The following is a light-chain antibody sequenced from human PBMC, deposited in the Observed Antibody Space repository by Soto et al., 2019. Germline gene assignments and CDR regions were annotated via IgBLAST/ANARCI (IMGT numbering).Light chain of an antibody. CDR1: SSDVRSYNY. CDR3: SSYSISTAYL. J-gene: IGLJ1*01. Sequence: QPVLTQPASVSGSPGQSITISCTGISSDVRSYNYVSWYQHHPGQAPKLLVYGVSNRPSGVSYRFSGSKSGNTASLTISGLQAEDEADYFCSSYSISTAYLFGTGTKLTVL. V-gene: IGLV2-14*01. CDR2: GVS.